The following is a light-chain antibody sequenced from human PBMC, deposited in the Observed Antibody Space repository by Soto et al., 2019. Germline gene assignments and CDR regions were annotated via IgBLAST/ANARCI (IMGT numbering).Light chain of an antibody. CDR1: QSVSSN. J-gene: IGKJ1*01. Sequence: TQAPATLSVSPGERATLSCRASQSVSSNLAWYQQKPGQAPRLPIYAASTRAIGIPARFSGSGSGTEFTLTISSLPSEDFAVYYCQQYNNWPVFGQGTKVDIK. CDR3: QQYNNWPV. CDR2: AAS. V-gene: IGKV3-15*01.